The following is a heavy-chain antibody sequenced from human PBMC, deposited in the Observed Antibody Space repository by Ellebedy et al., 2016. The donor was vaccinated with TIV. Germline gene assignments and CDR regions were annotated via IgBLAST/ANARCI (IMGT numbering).Heavy chain of an antibody. J-gene: IGHJ3*02. D-gene: IGHD4-17*01. V-gene: IGHV3-7*01. Sequence: GGSLRLSCGASGFSFRSYWMTWVRQAPGKGLEWVANIKQDGSEKYYVDSVKGRFTISRDNAKNSLYLHLNSLRGEDTAMYYCATDGSYGDYLSPTHAFVIWGQGTMVTVSS. CDR2: IKQDGSEK. CDR3: ATDGSYGDYLSPTHAFVI. CDR1: GFSFRSYW.